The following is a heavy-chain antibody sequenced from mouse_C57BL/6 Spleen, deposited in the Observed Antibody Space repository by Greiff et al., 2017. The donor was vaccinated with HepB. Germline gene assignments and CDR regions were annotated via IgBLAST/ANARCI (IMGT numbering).Heavy chain of an antibody. CDR3: AREIECYPLWYFDV. J-gene: IGHJ1*03. Sequence: QVQLQQPGAELVRPGSSVKLFCKASGYTFTSYWMDWVKQRPGQGLEWVGNIYPFDSETNYNQKFKDKATLTVDKSSSTAYMQLSSPTSKDSAVYYCAREIECYPLWYFDVWGTGTTVTVSS. CDR2: IYPFDSET. V-gene: IGHV1-61*01. CDR1: GYTFTSYW. D-gene: IGHD1-1*01.